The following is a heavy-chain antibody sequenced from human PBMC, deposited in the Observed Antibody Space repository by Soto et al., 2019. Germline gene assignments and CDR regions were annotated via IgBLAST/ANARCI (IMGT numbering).Heavy chain of an antibody. Sequence: GGSLRLSCAASGFTFSSYAMHWVRQAPGKGLEWVAVISYDGSNKYYADSVKGRFTISRDNSKNTLYLQMNSLRAEDTAVYYCPTGGRDGYNLPYWGQGTLVTVSS. J-gene: IGHJ4*02. CDR2: ISYDGSNK. V-gene: IGHV3-30-3*01. CDR3: PTGGRDGYNLPY. D-gene: IGHD5-12*01. CDR1: GFTFSSYA.